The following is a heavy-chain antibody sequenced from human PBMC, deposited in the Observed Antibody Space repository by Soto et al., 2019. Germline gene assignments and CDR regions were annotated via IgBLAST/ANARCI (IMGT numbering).Heavy chain of an antibody. CDR1: GFNLSHSW. CDR3: TTGIYYDILTGYHNVAY. Sequence: GGSLRLSCVASGFNLSHSWMTWVRQAAGKGLEWVGRIKSKTDGGTADYAAPVKGRATISRDDSKNTVYLQMNSLKTEDTAVYYCTTGIYYDILTGYHNVAYWGQGALVTVSS. CDR2: IKSKTDGGTA. D-gene: IGHD3-9*01. J-gene: IGHJ4*02. V-gene: IGHV3-15*01.